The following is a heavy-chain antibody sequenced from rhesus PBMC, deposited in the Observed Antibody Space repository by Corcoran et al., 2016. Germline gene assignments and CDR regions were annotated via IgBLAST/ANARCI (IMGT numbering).Heavy chain of an antibody. V-gene: IGHV4-169*01. CDR2: IFGSCNSN. D-gene: IGHD3-9*01. J-gene: IGHJ3*01. CDR3: ARSNYEDDYGYYYTENDAFDF. CDR1: GGSISSSY. Sequence: QLQLQESGPGLVKPSETLSVTCAVSGGSISSSYWSWIRPAPGKGLGWIGYIFGSCNSNNYHPSLNSRVTLSVDTSKNQLSLKLSSVTTADTAVYYCARSNYEDDYGYYYTENDAFDFWGQGLRVTVSS.